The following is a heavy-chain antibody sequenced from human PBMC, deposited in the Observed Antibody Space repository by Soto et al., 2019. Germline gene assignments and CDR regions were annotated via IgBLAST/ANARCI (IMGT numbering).Heavy chain of an antibody. CDR3: ASLGYCSSTSCYAFDY. CDR1: GGSISSYY. CDR2: IYYSGST. V-gene: IGHV4-59*01. J-gene: IGHJ4*02. D-gene: IGHD2-2*01. Sequence: PSETLSLTCTVSGGSISSYYWSWIRQPPGKGLEWIGYIYYSGSTNYNPSLKSRVTISVDTSKNQFSLKLSSVTAADTAVYYCASLGYCSSTSCYAFDYWGQGTLVTV.